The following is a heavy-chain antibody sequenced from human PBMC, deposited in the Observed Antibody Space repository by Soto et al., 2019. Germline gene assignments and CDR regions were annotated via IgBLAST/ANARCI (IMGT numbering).Heavy chain of an antibody. J-gene: IGHJ6*02. V-gene: IGHV1-8*01. CDR3: ASNSSWSDARRGYYYYYYGMDV. Sequence: ASVKVSCKASGYTFTSYDINWVRQATGQGLEWMGWMNPGSGNTGYAQKFQGRVTMTRNTSISTAYMELSSLRSENTAVYYCASNSSWSDARRGYYYYYYGMDVWGQGTTVTVSS. D-gene: IGHD6-13*01. CDR2: MNPGSGNT. CDR1: GYTFTSYD.